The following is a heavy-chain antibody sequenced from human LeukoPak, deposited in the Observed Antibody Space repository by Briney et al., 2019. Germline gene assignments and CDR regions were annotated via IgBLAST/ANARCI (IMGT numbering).Heavy chain of an antibody. CDR2: ISSSSSTI. V-gene: IGHV3-48*04. Sequence: GGSLRLSCAASGFTFSSYGMTWVRQAPGKGLEWVSYISSSSSTIYYADSVKGRFTISRDNAKNSLYLQMNSLRAEDTAVYYCARSWSKARIDIWGQGTMVTVSS. CDR3: ARSWSKARIDI. D-gene: IGHD1-26*01. CDR1: GFTFSSYG. J-gene: IGHJ3*02.